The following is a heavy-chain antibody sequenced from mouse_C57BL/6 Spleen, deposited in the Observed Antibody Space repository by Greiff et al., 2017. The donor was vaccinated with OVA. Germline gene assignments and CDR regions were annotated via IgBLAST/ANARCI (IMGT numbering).Heavy chain of an antibody. D-gene: IGHD1-1*01. V-gene: IGHV1-55*01. J-gene: IGHJ2*01. CDR1: GYTFTSYW. CDR3: ARQGYYGSSHYFDY. Sequence: QVHVKQPGAELVKPGASVKMSCKASGYTFTSYWITWVKQRPGQGLEWIGDIYPGSGSTNYNEKFKSKATLTVDTSSSTAYMQLSSLTSEDSAVYYCARQGYYGSSHYFDYWGQGTTLTVSS. CDR2: IYPGSGST.